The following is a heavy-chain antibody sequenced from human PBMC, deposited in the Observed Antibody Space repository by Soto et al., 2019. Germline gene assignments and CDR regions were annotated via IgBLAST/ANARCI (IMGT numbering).Heavy chain of an antibody. CDR3: ARDEYYDSNNWFDH. D-gene: IGHD3-22*01. CDR1: GGAITAYY. V-gene: IGHV4-4*07. Sequence: TLSLTCTVSGGAITAYYWSWIRQPVGEGLQWIGRVYSTGSTNYNPSLRSRVTMSVDTSQNQFFLRLSSVTAADTAVYYCARDEYYDSNNWFDHWGQGILVTVSS. CDR2: VYSTGST. J-gene: IGHJ5*02.